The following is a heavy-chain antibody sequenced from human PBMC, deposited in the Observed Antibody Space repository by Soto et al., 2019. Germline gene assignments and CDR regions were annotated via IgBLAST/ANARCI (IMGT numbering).Heavy chain of an antibody. V-gene: IGHV1-8*01. Sequence: GASVKVSCKASGYTFTSYDINWVRQATGQGLEWMGWMNPNSGNTGYAQKFQGRVTMTRNTSISTAYMELSSLRSEDTAVYYCARADYDFWSGSYNWFDPWGQGTLVTVSS. CDR2: MNPNSGNT. CDR3: ARADYDFWSGSYNWFDP. CDR1: GYTFTSYD. J-gene: IGHJ5*02. D-gene: IGHD3-3*01.